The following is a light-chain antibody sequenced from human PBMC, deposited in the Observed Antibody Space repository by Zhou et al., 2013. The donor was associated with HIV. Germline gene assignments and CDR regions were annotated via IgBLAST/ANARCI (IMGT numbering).Light chain of an antibody. CDR3: QQYNSYSVFT. CDR2: AAS. Sequence: DIQMTQSPSSLSASVGARVTITCRASQSISTYVNWYEQKPGKAPKLLIYAASNLQSGVPSRFSGSGSGTEFTLTISGLQPDDFATYYCQQYNSYSVFTFGPGTKVDIK. CDR1: QSISTY. J-gene: IGKJ3*01. V-gene: IGKV1-39*01.